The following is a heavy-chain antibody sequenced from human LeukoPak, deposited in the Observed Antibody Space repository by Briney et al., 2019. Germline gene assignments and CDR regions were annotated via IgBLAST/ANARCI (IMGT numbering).Heavy chain of an antibody. D-gene: IGHD3-10*01. CDR2: INNGDGDT. CDR3: ARSGLATCHY. CDR1: GFTFSNYA. J-gene: IGHJ4*02. Sequence: GGSLRLSCQASGFTFSNYAMSWVRQAPGKGLEWVSSINNGDGDTFFADSVKGRFTISRDDSRSMVYLQMNSLSAEDTAVYYCARSGLATCHYWGQGTLVTVSP. V-gene: IGHV3-23*01.